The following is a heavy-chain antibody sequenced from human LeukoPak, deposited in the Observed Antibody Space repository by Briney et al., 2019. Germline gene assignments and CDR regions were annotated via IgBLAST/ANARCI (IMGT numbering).Heavy chain of an antibody. Sequence: GGSLRLSCAASGFTFSSYAMSWVRQAPGKGLEWVSAISGSGGSTYYADSVKGRFTISRDNSKNTLYLQMNSLRVEDTAVYYCARDRGGSYSAIDYWGQGTLVTVSS. V-gene: IGHV3-23*01. J-gene: IGHJ4*02. CDR2: ISGSGGST. CDR3: ARDRGGSYSAIDY. CDR1: GFTFSSYA. D-gene: IGHD2-15*01.